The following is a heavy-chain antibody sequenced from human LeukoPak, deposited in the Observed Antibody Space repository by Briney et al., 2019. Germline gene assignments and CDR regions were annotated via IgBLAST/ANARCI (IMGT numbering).Heavy chain of an antibody. Sequence: GGSLRLSCAASGFTFSGYPIHWVRQAPGKGLEWVAVISYDGSNKYYADSVKGRFTISRDNAKNSLYLQMNSLRAEDTAVYYCARITAYYDFWSGYYQVDPNLPDYWGQGTLVTVSS. CDR2: ISYDGSNK. CDR3: ARITAYYDFWSGYYQVDPNLPDY. D-gene: IGHD3-3*01. CDR1: GFTFSGYP. J-gene: IGHJ4*02. V-gene: IGHV3-30-3*01.